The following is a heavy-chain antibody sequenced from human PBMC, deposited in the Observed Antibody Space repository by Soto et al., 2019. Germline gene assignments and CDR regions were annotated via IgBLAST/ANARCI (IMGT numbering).Heavy chain of an antibody. Sequence: SETLSLTCTVFGGSMISYYWSWIRQPPGRGLEWIGFIYYAGSTKYNPSLNSRVTISVDTSKNQFSLTVTSVTAADTAVYYCARSIVVVTALDYWGQGTLVTVSS. J-gene: IGHJ4*02. CDR2: IYYAGST. D-gene: IGHD2-21*02. CDR1: GGSMISYY. CDR3: ARSIVVVTALDY. V-gene: IGHV4-59*08.